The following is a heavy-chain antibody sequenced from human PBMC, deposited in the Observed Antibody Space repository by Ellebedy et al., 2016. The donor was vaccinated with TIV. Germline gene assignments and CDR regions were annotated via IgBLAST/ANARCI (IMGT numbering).Heavy chain of an antibody. V-gene: IGHV1-2*02. CDR2: INPNSGGT. CDR3: ARRQMDVHYSYGMDV. D-gene: IGHD3-10*02. Sequence: AASVKVSCKASGYAFTDYFMPWVRQVPGQGLEWMGWINPNSGGTYYAQKFQGRVTMTRDTSISTAYMELSRLRSDDTAVYYCARRQMDVHYSYGMDVWGQGTTAIVSS. CDR1: GYAFTDYF. J-gene: IGHJ6*02.